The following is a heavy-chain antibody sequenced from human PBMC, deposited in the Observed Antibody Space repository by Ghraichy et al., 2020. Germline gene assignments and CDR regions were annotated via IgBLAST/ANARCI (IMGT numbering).Heavy chain of an antibody. Sequence: LSLTCAASGFTFSSYSMNWVRQAPGKGLEWVSYISSSSSTIYYADSVKGRFTISRDNAKNSLYLQMNSLRDEDTAVYYCAREENYDFWSGYRHEFDYWGQGTLVTVSS. D-gene: IGHD3-3*01. J-gene: IGHJ4*02. V-gene: IGHV3-48*02. CDR1: GFTFSSYS. CDR2: ISSSSSTI. CDR3: AREENYDFWSGYRHEFDY.